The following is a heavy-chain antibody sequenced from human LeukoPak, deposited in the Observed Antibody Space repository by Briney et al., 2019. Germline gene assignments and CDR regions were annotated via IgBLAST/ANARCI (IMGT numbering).Heavy chain of an antibody. V-gene: IGHV3-48*03. J-gene: IGHJ6*03. D-gene: IGHD3-3*01. CDR1: GFTFSSYE. CDR3: ARVRFNYYYMDA. CDR2: ISGSGRTI. Sequence: GGSLRLSCAASGFTFSSYEMNWVRQAPGKGLEWVSYISGSGRTIYYADSVKGRFTISRDNAKNSLYLQMNSLRAEDTAVYYCARVRFNYYYMDAWGKGTTVAVSS.